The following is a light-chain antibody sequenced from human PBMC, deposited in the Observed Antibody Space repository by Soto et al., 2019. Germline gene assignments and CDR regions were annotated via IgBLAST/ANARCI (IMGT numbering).Light chain of an antibody. V-gene: IGKV3-20*01. CDR3: HQDDSSPLT. CDR2: GAS. CDR1: QSVSSSY. Sequence: EIVLTQSPGTLSLSPGARATLSCRASQSVSSSYLAWYQQKPGQAPRLLIYGASSRATGIPDRFSGSGSGTDFTLTISRLEPEDFAVYYCHQDDSSPLTFGGGTKVEIK. J-gene: IGKJ4*01.